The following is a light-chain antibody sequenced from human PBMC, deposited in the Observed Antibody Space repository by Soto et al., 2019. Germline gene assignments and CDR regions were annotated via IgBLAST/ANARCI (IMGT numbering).Light chain of an antibody. J-gene: IGLJ1*01. CDR1: SSDVGGYNY. CDR2: EVS. CDR3: SSYTSSSTSVV. Sequence: QSALTQPASVSGSPGQSITISCTGTSSDVGGYNYVSWYQQHPGKAPKLMIYEVSNRPSGVSNRFSGSTSGNTASLTISGPQAEDEVVFSGSSYTSSSTSVVLESGTKATV. V-gene: IGLV2-14*01.